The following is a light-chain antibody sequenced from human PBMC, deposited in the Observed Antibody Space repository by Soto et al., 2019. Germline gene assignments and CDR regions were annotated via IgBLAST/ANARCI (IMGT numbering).Light chain of an antibody. CDR2: DTS. Sequence: EIVMTQSPATLSVSPGERATLSCRASQSISTKLAWFQQKPGQVPRLLIYDTSTRAAGVPARFSGSRFGTEFTLTINSLQSEDFAVYYCQRYNNWPLTFGGGTKV. CDR3: QRYNNWPLT. V-gene: IGKV3-15*01. CDR1: QSISTK. J-gene: IGKJ4*01.